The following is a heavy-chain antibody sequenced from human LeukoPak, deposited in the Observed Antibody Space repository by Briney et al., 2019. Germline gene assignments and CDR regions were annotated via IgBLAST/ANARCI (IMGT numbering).Heavy chain of an antibody. J-gene: IGHJ4*02. CDR3: VRVRPLYDSSSYYFDY. Sequence: GASVKVSGKASGYTFTSYDISWVRQATGQGLEWMAWLNPNSGNTGYAQKFQGRVTITRNTSIRTAYMELSSLRSEDAAVYYCVRVRPLYDSSSYYFDYWGQGTLVTVSS. V-gene: IGHV1-8*03. CDR2: LNPNSGNT. D-gene: IGHD6-6*01. CDR1: GYTFTSYD.